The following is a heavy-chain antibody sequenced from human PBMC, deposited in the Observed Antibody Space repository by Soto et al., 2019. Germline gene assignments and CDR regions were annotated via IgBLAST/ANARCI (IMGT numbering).Heavy chain of an antibody. V-gene: IGHV3-23*01. D-gene: IGHD3-22*01. Sequence: EVQLLESGGDLIQPGGSLRLSCAASGFTFNIYAMTWVRQAPGKGLEWVSAISRYGDITYYADSVEGRFSISSDNSKSTLYLQMNSLRAEDTAVYYCAKDRYLDHDSRGYLFDNWGQGTLVTVSS. CDR3: AKDRYLDHDSRGYLFDN. CDR1: GFTFNIYA. CDR2: ISRYGDIT. J-gene: IGHJ4*02.